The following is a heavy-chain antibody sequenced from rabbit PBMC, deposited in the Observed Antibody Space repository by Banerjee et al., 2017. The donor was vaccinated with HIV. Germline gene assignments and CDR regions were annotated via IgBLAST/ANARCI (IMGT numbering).Heavy chain of an antibody. CDR1: GFSFSSGYD. Sequence: QSLEESGGDLVKPGASLTLTCTASGFSFSSGYDMYWVRQAPGKGLEWITCIYISSGSTYYASWAKGRFTISKTSSTTVTLQMTSLTAADTATYFCARDWTYGDAAYDDVIDFGLWGPGTLVTVS. CDR2: IYISSGST. CDR3: ARDWTYGDAAYDDVIDFGL. D-gene: IGHD6-1*01. J-gene: IGHJ6*01. V-gene: IGHV1S40*01.